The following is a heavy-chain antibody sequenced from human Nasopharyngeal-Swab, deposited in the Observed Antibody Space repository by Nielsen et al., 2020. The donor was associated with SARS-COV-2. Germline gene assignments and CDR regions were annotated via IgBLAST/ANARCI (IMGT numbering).Heavy chain of an antibody. V-gene: IGHV1-2*02. CDR1: GYTFTGYY. D-gene: IGHD4-11*01. J-gene: IGHJ6*02. Sequence: ASVTVSCKASGYTFTGYYMHWVRQAPGQGREWIGLINPNSGGTNYAQQFQGRVTMTRDKSISTDYMDLSRLRSDDTAVYYCARYSNYYYYYGMDVWGQGTTVTVSS. CDR2: INPNSGGT. CDR3: ARYSNYYYYYGMDV.